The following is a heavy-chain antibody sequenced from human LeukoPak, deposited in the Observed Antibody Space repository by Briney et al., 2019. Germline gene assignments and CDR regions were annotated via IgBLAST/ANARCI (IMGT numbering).Heavy chain of an antibody. D-gene: IGHD2-2*01. V-gene: IGHV1-8*01. CDR3: ARGAVVPAPYYYYGMDV. CDR1: GYTFTSYD. J-gene: IGHJ6*02. Sequence: GASVKVSCKASGYTFTSYDINWVRQATGQGLEWMGWMNPNSGNTGYAQKFQGRVTMTRNTSISTAYMELSSLRSEDTAVYYCARGAVVPAPYYYYGMDVWGQGTTVTVSS. CDR2: MNPNSGNT.